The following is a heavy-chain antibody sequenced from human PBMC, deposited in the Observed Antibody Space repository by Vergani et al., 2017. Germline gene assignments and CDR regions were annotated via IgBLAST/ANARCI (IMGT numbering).Heavy chain of an antibody. CDR3: AKAGSVTSGSLQYNFYMDV. Sequence: QVQLAESGGGRVQPGRSLRLSCAASGFSFSSHAIHWVRQDPGKGLEWVAVISNDGSKKYYADSVKGRFTISRDNSKNTLDLQMNSLRTQDTAVYYCAKAGSVTSGSLQYNFYMDVWGQGTTVTVS. CDR2: ISNDGSKK. D-gene: IGHD3-10*01. V-gene: IGHV3-30*18. CDR1: GFSFSSHA. J-gene: IGHJ6*03.